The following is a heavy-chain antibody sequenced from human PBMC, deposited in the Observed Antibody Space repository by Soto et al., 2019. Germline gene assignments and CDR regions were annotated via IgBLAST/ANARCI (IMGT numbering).Heavy chain of an antibody. CDR1: GFTFSNYW. J-gene: IGHJ4*02. D-gene: IGHD6-25*01. CDR2: INKDGSQT. CDR3: VKAIAAAQ. V-gene: IGHV3-7*01. Sequence: EVQLVESGGALVQPGGSLRLTCATSGFTFSNYWMTWVRQAPGKGLEWVANINKDGSQTSFVDSVKGRFTIFRDNAKSSLYLQMNRLRGEDTAKYYCVKAIAAAQWGQGPLVTVSS.